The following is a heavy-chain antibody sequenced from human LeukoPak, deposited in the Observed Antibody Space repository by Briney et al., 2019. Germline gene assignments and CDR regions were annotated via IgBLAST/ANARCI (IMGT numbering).Heavy chain of an antibody. CDR1: GYSISSGYY. V-gene: IGHV4-38-2*02. CDR3: ARVPGQQLVEYDY. D-gene: IGHD6-13*01. CDR2: IYHSGAT. J-gene: IGHJ4*02. Sequence: SETLSLTCTVSGYSISSGYYWGWIRQSPEKGLEWIGSIYHSGATYYNPSLKSRVTISVDTSKNQFSLKLSSVTAADTAVYYCARVPGQQLVEYDYWGQGTLVTVSS.